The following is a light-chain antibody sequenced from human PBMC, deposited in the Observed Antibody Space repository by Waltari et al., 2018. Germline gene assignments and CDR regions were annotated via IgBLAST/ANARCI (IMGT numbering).Light chain of an antibody. CDR1: RIGSRS. J-gene: IGLJ2*01. V-gene: IGLV3-21*01. Sequence: SYVLTQPPSVSVAPGKAARITCGGNRIGSRSVTWYQQKPGQAPVLVIYYDSDRPSGIPERISGSKSGNTATLTISRVEAGDEAAYYCQLWESGSDRVVFGGGTKLTVL. CDR2: YDS. CDR3: QLWESGSDRVV.